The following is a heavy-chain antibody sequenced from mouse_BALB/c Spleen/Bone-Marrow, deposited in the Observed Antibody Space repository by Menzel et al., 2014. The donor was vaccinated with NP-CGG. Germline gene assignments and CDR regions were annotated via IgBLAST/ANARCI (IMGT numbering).Heavy chain of an antibody. V-gene: IGHV1-4*01. D-gene: IGHD2-4*01. CDR1: GYTFTSYT. CDR2: INPSSGYT. Sequence: QVQLKHSGAELARPGASVKMSCKASGYTFTSYTMHWVKQRPGQGLEWIGYINPSSGYTNYNQKFKDKATLTADKSSSTAYMQLSSLTSEDSAVYYCAREKGITFAYWGQGTLVTVSA. CDR3: AREKGITFAY. J-gene: IGHJ3*01.